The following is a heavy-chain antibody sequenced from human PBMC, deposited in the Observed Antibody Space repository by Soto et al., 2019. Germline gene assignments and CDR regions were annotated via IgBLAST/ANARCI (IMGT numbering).Heavy chain of an antibody. CDR1: GFTFDYYT. V-gene: IGHV3-43*01. CDR2: ISWDGGST. CDR3: AKDIACGSCYSDYYYGMDV. Sequence: AGGSLRLSCAASGFTFDYYTMHWVRQSPGKGLEWVSLISWDGGSTYYADSVKGRFTISRDNSKNSLYLQMNSLRTEDTALYYCAKDIACGSCYSDYYYGMDVWGPGTTVTVSS. D-gene: IGHD2-15*01. J-gene: IGHJ6*02.